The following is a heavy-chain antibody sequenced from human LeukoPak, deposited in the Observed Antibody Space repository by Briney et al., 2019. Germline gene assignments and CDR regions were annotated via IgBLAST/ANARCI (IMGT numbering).Heavy chain of an antibody. D-gene: IGHD3-10*01. CDR2: IYTSGST. Sequence: SETLSLSCTASGCSISNDYWSWIRQAAGKELEWIGRIYTSGSTNYNPPLKSRVTISLDKSKKQFSLNLNSVTAADTAVYYCARGGTYGSGRNQHTTLDYWGQGTPVTVSS. J-gene: IGHJ4*02. CDR1: GCSISNDY. V-gene: IGHV4-4*07. CDR3: ARGGTYGSGRNQHTTLDY.